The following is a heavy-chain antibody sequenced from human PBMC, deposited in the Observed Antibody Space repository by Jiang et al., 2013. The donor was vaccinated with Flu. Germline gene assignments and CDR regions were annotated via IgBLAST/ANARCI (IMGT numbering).Heavy chain of an antibody. V-gene: IGHV3-30*19. D-gene: IGHD2-2*02. J-gene: IGHJ4*02. CDR3: ARDSMRGVVPAAIGAN. CDR2: ISYDGSNY. Sequence: VQLVESGGGVVQPGRSLRLSCATSGFTFSSYGMHWVRQAPGKGLEWVAIISYDGSNYYYADSVKGRFTISRDNSKNTLYVQMNGLRAEDTAVYYCARDSMRGVVPAAIGANWGQGTLVTVSS. CDR1: GFTFSSYG.